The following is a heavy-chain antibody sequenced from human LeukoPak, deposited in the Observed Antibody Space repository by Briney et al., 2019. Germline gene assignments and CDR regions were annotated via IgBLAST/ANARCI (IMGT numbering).Heavy chain of an antibody. V-gene: IGHV3-33*01. CDR2: IWYDGSNK. D-gene: IGHD5-18*01. CDR1: GFTFSSYG. CDR3: ARVVYTAMVLDY. Sequence: GRSLRLSCAASGFTFSSYGMHWVRQAPGKGPEWVAVIWYDGSNKYYADSVKGRFTISRDNSKNTLYLQMNSLRAEDTAVYYCARVVYTAMVLDYWGQGTLVTVSS. J-gene: IGHJ4*02.